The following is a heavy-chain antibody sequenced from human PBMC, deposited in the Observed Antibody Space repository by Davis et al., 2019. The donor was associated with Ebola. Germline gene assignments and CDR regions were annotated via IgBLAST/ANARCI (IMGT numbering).Heavy chain of an antibody. V-gene: IGHV3-9*01. Sequence: GGSLRLSCAASGFTFDDYAMHWVRQAPGKGLEWVSGINWDSSSRGYADSVKGRFTISRDNAKNSLSLQMDSLRAEDTAVYYCARDRPLDFFFGDYYGMDVWGQGTTVTVS. CDR1: GFTFDDYA. CDR3: ARDRPLDFFFGDYYGMDV. J-gene: IGHJ6*02. CDR2: INWDSSSR. D-gene: IGHD3-16*01.